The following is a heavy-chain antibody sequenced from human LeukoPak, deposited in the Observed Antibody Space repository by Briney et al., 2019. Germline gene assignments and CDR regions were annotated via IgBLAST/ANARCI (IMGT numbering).Heavy chain of an antibody. V-gene: IGHV3-23*01. Sequence: PGGSLRLSCAASGFTFSTYAMNWVRLTPGKGLEWVSTFSASGGYTYYADSVKGRFTISRDNSKNMLYLQMNSLRAEDTPVYYCAKNGRGSRTYYPRTKYYFDYWGQGTLVTVSS. J-gene: IGHJ4*02. CDR1: GFTFSTYA. D-gene: IGHD3-10*01. CDR3: AKNGRGSRTYYPRTKYYFDY. CDR2: FSASGGYT.